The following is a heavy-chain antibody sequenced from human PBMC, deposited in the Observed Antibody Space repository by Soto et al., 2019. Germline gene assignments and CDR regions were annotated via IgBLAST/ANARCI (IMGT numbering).Heavy chain of an antibody. CDR1: GFTFSSYA. V-gene: IGHV3-23*01. J-gene: IGHJ3*02. CDR3: AKAQYSGSYYDDAFDI. D-gene: IGHD1-26*01. CDR2: ISGSGGST. Sequence: EVQLLESGGGLVQPGGSLRLSCAASGFTFSSYAMSWVRQAPGKGLEWVSAISGSGGSTYYADSVKGRFTISRDNSKNTLYLQMNSLRAEDTAVYYCAKAQYSGSYYDDAFDIWGQGTMVTVSS.